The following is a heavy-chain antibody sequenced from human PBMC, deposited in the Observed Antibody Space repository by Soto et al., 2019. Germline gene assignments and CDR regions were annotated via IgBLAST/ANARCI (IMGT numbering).Heavy chain of an antibody. D-gene: IGHD4-17*01. CDR1: GFTFSSYS. Sequence: PGGSLRLSCAASGFTFSSYSMNWVRQAPGKGLEWVSSISSSSSYIYYADSVKGRFTISRDNAKNSLYLQMNSLRAEDTAVYYCARAPPVTTYYYYYGMDVWGQGTTVTVSS. V-gene: IGHV3-21*01. CDR3: ARAPPVTTYYYYYGMDV. CDR2: ISSSSSYI. J-gene: IGHJ6*02.